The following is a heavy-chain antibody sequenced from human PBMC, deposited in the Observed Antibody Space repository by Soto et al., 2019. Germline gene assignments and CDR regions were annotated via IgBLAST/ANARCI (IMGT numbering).Heavy chain of an antibody. D-gene: IGHD3-22*01. Sequence: AASVKVSCKASGYTFTSYYMHWVRQAPGQGLEWMGIINPSGGSTNYAQKFQGRVTITADESTSTAYMELSSLRSEDTAVYYCASWGSSGPGRSDDDYWGQGTLVTVSS. CDR1: GYTFTSYY. CDR3: ASWGSSGPGRSDDDY. J-gene: IGHJ4*02. CDR2: INPSGGST. V-gene: IGHV1-46*03.